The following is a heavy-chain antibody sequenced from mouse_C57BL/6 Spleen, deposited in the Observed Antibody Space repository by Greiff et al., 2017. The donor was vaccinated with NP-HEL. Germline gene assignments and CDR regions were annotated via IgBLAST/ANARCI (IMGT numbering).Heavy chain of an antibody. D-gene: IGHD2-2*01. V-gene: IGHV1-55*01. CDR2: IYPGSGCT. Sequence: QVQLQQPGAELVKPGASVKMSCKASGYTFTSYWITWVKQRPGQGLEWIGAIYPGSGCTNYHEKFKSKATLTVDTSSSTAYMQLSSLTSEDSAVYYCARGRGLRRYAMDYWGQGTSVTVSS. CDR3: ARGRGLRRYAMDY. J-gene: IGHJ4*01. CDR1: GYTFTSYW.